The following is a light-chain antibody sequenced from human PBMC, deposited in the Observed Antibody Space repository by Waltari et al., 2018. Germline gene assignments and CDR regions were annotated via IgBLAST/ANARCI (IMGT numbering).Light chain of an antibody. CDR3: VLYMGSGIS. J-gene: IGLJ2*01. V-gene: IGLV8-61*01. Sequence: QTVATQQPSFSVSPGGSVTLTCRLSSASVSTSYYPSWYQQTPGQAPPTLIYSTNTRSSGVPDRFSGSILGNKAALTITGAQADDESDYYCVLYMGSGISFGGGTKLTVL. CDR2: STN. CDR1: SASVSTSYY.